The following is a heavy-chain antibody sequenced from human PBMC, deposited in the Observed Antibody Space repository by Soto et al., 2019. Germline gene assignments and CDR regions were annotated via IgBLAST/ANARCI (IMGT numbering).Heavy chain of an antibody. Sequence: SWKKQTPGKGLEWVANIKQDESDKYYVDSVKGRFTISRDNAKNALYLQMNSLRVEDTAVYYCAAYCYTMTCTHFHGYSCGPGPQVTFS. CDR3: AAYCYTMTCTHFHGYS. CDR2: IKQDESDK. D-gene: IGHD3-16*02. V-gene: IGHV3-7*03. J-gene: IGHJ5*02.